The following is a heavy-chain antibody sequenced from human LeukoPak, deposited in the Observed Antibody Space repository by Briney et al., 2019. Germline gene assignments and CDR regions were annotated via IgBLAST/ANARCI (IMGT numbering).Heavy chain of an antibody. Sequence: SQTLSLTCATSGDSVSSNNAAWNWIRQSPSRGLEWLGRTFYRSKWYNNYAVSVKSRITINPDTSKNQFSLQLNSVTPEDTAVYYCARVSGSYSRFDYWGQGTLVTVSS. J-gene: IGHJ4*02. V-gene: IGHV6-1*01. CDR3: ARVSGSYSRFDY. CDR1: GDSVSSNNAA. D-gene: IGHD1-26*01. CDR2: TFYRSKWYN.